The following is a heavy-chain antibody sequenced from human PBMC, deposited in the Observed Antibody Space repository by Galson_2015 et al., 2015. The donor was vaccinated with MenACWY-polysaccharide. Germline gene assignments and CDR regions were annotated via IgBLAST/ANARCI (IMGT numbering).Heavy chain of an antibody. J-gene: IGHJ4*02. Sequence: SLRLSCAGSGLTFSSYGMGWVRQAPGKGLEWVSDLSPTTGNTYYADSVRGVFTISIDNSKNTLYLQMDSLRAEDTAVYFCAKGAAHYGSVNYYDYWDQGTQFTVAS. D-gene: IGHD3-10*01. CDR1: GLTFSSYG. V-gene: IGHV3-23*01. CDR2: LSPTTGNT. CDR3: AKGAAHYGSVNYYDY.